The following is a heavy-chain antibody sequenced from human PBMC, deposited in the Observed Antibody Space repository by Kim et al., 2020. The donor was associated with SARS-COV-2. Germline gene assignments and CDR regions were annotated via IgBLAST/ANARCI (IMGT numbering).Heavy chain of an antibody. CDR3: ARGKDGYNYDMGI. CDR1: GYTFTGYY. J-gene: IGHJ4*02. Sequence: ASVKVSCKASGYTFTGYYMHWVRQAPGQGLEWMGRINPNSGGTNYAQKFQGRVTMTRDTSISTAYMELSRLRSDDTAVYYCARGKDGYNYDMGIWGQGTLVTVSS. CDR2: INPNSGGT. V-gene: IGHV1-2*06. D-gene: IGHD5-12*01.